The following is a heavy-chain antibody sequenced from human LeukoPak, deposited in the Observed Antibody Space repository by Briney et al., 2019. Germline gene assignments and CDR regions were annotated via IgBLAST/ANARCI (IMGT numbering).Heavy chain of an antibody. D-gene: IGHD6-13*01. J-gene: IGHJ4*02. CDR3: AREISSSLYY. V-gene: IGHV1-2*06. CDR1: GYTFTGYY. Sequence: ASVKVSCKASGYTFTGYYIHWVRQAPGQGLEWMGRMHPSRGGTDYEQKFLGRVTMTRDTSITTAYMELSSLTSDDAAVYYCAREISSSLYYWGQGTLVTVPS. CDR2: MHPSRGGT.